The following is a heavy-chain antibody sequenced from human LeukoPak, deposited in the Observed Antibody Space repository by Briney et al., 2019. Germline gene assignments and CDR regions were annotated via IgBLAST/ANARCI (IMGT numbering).Heavy chain of an antibody. D-gene: IGHD6-13*01. CDR3: ARDSGWWRFDF. J-gene: IGHJ4*02. CDR1: GLNFSSRW. Sequence: PGGSLRLSCAASGLNFSSRWMNWVRQAPGQGLEWVASIKEDGSEKHYVDSVKGRFTISRDNGKNSLYLQMNSLRAEDTAMYYCARDSGWWRFDFWGQGTLVTVSS. CDR2: IKEDGSEK. V-gene: IGHV3-7*03.